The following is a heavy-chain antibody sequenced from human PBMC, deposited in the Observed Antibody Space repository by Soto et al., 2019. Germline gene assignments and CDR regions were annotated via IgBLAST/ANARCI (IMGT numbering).Heavy chain of an antibody. CDR2: ISVGGGSI. Sequence: GGSLRLSCAVSGFSFRSYAMNWVRQAPGKGLEWVSYISVGGGSIFYADSVKGRFAISRDDAKNSLYLQMNTLRGEDTAVYYCVRDDRWAFDIWGQGTMVTVSS. J-gene: IGHJ3*02. V-gene: IGHV3-48*01. CDR3: VRDDRWAFDI. D-gene: IGHD3-22*01. CDR1: GFSFRSYA.